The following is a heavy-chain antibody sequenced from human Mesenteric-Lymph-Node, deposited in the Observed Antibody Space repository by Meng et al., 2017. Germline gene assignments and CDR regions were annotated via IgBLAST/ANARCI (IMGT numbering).Heavy chain of an antibody. D-gene: IGHD2-15*01. CDR2: IYTSGGP. J-gene: IGHJ3*02. CDR3: ARICCRGATFDI. V-gene: IGHV4-4*07. Sequence: SETLSLTCTVSGGSMINRYWSWIRQPAGKGLEWIGRIYTSGGPNYNPSLKSRVTMSVDTSKNQFSLTLNSVSAADTAVYYCARICCRGATFDIWGQGTMVTVSS. CDR1: GGSMINRY.